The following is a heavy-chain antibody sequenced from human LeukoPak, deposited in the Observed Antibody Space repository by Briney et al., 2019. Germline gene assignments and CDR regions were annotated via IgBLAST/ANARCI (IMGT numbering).Heavy chain of an antibody. V-gene: IGHV3-21*01. CDR1: GFTFSSYS. CDR3: ARDRVDRAMAFYYYMDV. J-gene: IGHJ6*03. CDR2: ISSSSSYI. D-gene: IGHD5-18*01. Sequence: PGGSLRLSCAASGFTFSSYSMNWVRQAPGKGLEWVSFISSSSSYIYYADSVKGRFTISRDNAKNSLYLQMNSLRAEDTAVYYCARDRVDRAMAFYYYMDVWGKGTTVTISS.